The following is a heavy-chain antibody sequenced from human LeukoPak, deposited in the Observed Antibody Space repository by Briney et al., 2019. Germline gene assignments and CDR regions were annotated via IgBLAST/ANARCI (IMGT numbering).Heavy chain of an antibody. CDR3: ARSTIFGVVRIDY. CDR2: IYYSGST. J-gene: IGHJ4*02. Sequence: SETLSLTCTVSGGSISNYYWSWIRQPPGKGLDWIGYIYYSGSTNYNPSLKSRVTISVDTSKNQFSLKLSSVTAADTAVYYCARSTIFGVVRIDYWGQGTLVTVSS. V-gene: IGHV4-59*08. D-gene: IGHD3-3*01. CDR1: GGSISNYY.